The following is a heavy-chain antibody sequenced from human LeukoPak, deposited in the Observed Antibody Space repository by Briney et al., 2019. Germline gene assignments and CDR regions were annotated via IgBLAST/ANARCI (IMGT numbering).Heavy chain of an antibody. Sequence: KSSETLSLTCTVSGGSISNYFWSWVRQPPGKGLEWIGYIYYTGSTNENPYLKSRVPISVDTSKNQFSLTLSSVTAAHTAVYYCARYYYGSGSYQRYFDYWGQGTLVTVSS. CDR2: IYYTGST. D-gene: IGHD3-10*01. V-gene: IGHV4-59*08. CDR3: ARYYYGSGSYQRYFDY. J-gene: IGHJ4*02. CDR1: GGSISNYF.